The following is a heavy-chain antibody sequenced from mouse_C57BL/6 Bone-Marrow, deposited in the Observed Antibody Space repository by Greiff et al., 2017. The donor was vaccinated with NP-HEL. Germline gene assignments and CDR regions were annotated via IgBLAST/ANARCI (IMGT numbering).Heavy chain of an antibody. V-gene: IGHV2-5*01. CDR3: AKKRGYGSSHWYFDV. CDR1: GFSLTSYG. CDR2: IWSCGST. D-gene: IGHD1-1*01. J-gene: IGHJ1*03. Sequence: QVQLQQSGPGLVQPSQSLSITCTVSGFSLTSYGVHWVRQSPGKGLEWLGVIWSCGSTDYTAAFMSRLSNTTDNSKSQVFVKMNSLQADDTAIYYGAKKRGYGSSHWYFDVWGTGTTVTVSS.